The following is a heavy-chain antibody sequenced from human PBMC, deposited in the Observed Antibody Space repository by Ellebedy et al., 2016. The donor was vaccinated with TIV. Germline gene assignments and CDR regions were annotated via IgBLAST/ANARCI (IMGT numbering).Heavy chain of an antibody. CDR2: IKRDGSEI. CDR3: ARRYFDY. CDR1: GFTFSDYW. V-gene: IGHV3-7*03. J-gene: IGHJ4*02. Sequence: GESLKISCAASGFTFSDYWMSWVRQAPGKGLEWVANIKRDGSEIYYVDSVKGRFTISRDNAKNSLFLQMNSLRAEDTAVYYCARRYFDYWGQGTLVTVSS.